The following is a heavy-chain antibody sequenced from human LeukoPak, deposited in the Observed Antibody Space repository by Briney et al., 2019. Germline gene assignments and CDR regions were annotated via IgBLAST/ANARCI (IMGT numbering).Heavy chain of an antibody. CDR3: ARGPAGYN. J-gene: IGHJ4*02. Sequence: GRSLRLSCAASGFTVSSNHMSWVRQAPGKGLEWVSVIYSGGSTDYADSVKGRFTISRDNLKNTLYLQMNSLRAEDTGVYYCARGPAGYNWGQGTLVTFSS. D-gene: IGHD1-1*01. CDR2: IYSGGST. CDR1: GFTVSSNH. V-gene: IGHV3-53*01.